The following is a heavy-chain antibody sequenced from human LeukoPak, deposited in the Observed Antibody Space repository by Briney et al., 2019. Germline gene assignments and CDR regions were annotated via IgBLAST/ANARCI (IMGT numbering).Heavy chain of an antibody. J-gene: IGHJ5*02. D-gene: IGHD2-15*01. Sequence: ASVKVSCKASGYSFTGYYIHWMRQAPGQGLEWMGWINPNSGGTNYAQKFQGRVTMTRDTSISTAYMELSRLRSDDTAVYYCARDGCSGGSCYEIGWFDPWGQGTLVTVSS. CDR1: GYSFTGYY. CDR3: ARDGCSGGSCYEIGWFDP. CDR2: INPNSGGT. V-gene: IGHV1-2*02.